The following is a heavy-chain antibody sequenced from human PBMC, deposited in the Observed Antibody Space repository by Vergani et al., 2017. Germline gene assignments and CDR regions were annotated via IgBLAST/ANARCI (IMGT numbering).Heavy chain of an antibody. D-gene: IGHD6-6*01. CDR3: ARDITTIAARPGPRAI. J-gene: IGHJ4*02. CDR1: GGSISSGGYY. CDR2: IYYSGST. Sequence: QVQLQESGPGLVKPSQTLSLTCTVSGGSISSGGYYWSWIRQHPGKGLEWIGYIYYSGSTYYNPSLKSRVTISVDTSKNQFSLKLSSVTAADTAVYYCARDITTIAARPGPRAIWGQGTLVTVSS. V-gene: IGHV4-31*03.